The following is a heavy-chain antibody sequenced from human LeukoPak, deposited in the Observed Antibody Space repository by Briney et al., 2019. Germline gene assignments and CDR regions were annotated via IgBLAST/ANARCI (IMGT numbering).Heavy chain of an antibody. Sequence: PSETLSLTCTVSGGSISSYYWSWIRQPPGKGLEWIGYIYTSGCTNYNPSLKSRVTISVDTSKNQFSLKLSSVTAADTAVYYCARVVIYYYHMDVWGKGTTVTVSS. D-gene: IGHD3-22*01. CDR3: ARVVIYYYHMDV. V-gene: IGHV4-4*09. J-gene: IGHJ6*03. CDR1: GGSISSYY. CDR2: IYTSGCT.